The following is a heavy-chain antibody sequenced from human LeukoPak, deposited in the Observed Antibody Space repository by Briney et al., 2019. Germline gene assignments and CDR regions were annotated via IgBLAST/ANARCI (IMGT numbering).Heavy chain of an antibody. J-gene: IGHJ4*02. V-gene: IGHV3-23*01. CDR2: ISGSGGST. Sequence: PGGSLRLSCAASGFTFSSYAMSWVRQAPGKGLEWVSAISGSGGSTYYADSVKGRFTIFRDNSKNTLYLQMNSLRAEDTAVYYCAKSGRYYGSGTPDYWGQGTLVTVSS. D-gene: IGHD3-10*01. CDR1: GFTFSSYA. CDR3: AKSGRYYGSGTPDY.